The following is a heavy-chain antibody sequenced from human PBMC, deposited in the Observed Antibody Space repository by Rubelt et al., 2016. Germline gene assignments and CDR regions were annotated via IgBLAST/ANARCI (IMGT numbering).Heavy chain of an antibody. D-gene: IGHD6-19*01. J-gene: IGHJ4*02. CDR2: ISYDGSNK. Sequence: GFTFSSYAMHWVRQAPGKGLEWVAVISYDGSNKYYADSAKGRFTISRDNSKNTLYLQMNSLRAEDTAVYYCARETVAGASEFDYWGQGTLVTVSS. V-gene: IGHV3-30*04. CDR1: GFTFSSYA. CDR3: ARETVAGASEFDY.